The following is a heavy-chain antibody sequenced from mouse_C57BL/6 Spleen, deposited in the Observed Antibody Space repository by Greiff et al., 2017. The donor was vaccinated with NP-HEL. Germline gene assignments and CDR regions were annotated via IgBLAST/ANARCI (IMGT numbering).Heavy chain of an antibody. Sequence: EVMLVESGGGLVQPGGSLSLSCAASGFTFTDYYMSWVRQPPGKALEWLGFIRNKANGYTTEYSASVKGRFTISRDNSQSILYLQMNALRAEDSATYYCAREGDSKGFAYWGQGTLVTVSA. D-gene: IGHD2-5*01. CDR1: GFTFTDYY. V-gene: IGHV7-3*01. CDR3: AREGDSKGFAY. J-gene: IGHJ3*01. CDR2: IRNKANGYTT.